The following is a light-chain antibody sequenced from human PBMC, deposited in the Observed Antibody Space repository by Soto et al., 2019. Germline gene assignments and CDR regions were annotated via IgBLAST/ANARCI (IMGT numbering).Light chain of an antibody. CDR2: GAS. V-gene: IGKV3-15*01. CDR3: QQYNNWPPHT. CDR1: QSVSSN. Sequence: EIVMTQSPATLSVSPGERATLSCRASQSVSSNLAWYQQKPGQAPRLLIYGASTRPTGIPARFSGSGSGTEFTLTISSLLSEDFAVYCCQQYNNWPPHTFGGGTKVEIK. J-gene: IGKJ4*01.